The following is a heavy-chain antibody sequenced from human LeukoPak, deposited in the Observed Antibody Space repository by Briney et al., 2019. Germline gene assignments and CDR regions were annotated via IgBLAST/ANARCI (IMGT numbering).Heavy chain of an antibody. CDR1: GYTFTGYY. J-gene: IGHJ3*02. V-gene: IGHV1-2*02. D-gene: IGHD5-18*01. CDR3: AGRYSYGRRGAFDI. Sequence: GASVKVSCKASGYTFTGYYVHWVRQAPGQGLEWMGWINPNSGGTNYAQKFQGRVTMTRDTSISTAYMELSRLRSDDTAVYYCAGRYSYGRRGAFDIWGQGTMVTVSS. CDR2: INPNSGGT.